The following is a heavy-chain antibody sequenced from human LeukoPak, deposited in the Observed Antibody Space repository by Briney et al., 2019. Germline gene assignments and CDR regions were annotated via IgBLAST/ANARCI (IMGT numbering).Heavy chain of an antibody. D-gene: IGHD3-16*02. J-gene: IGHJ4*02. CDR2: ISYDGSNK. CDR3: AKPGTWGRYPRIHDY. CDR1: GFTFSSYA. V-gene: IGHV3-30*18. Sequence: PGRSLRLSCAASGFTFSSYAMHWVRQAPGKGLEWVAVISYDGSNKYYADSVKGRFTISRDNSKNTLYLQMNSLRAEDTAVYYCAKPGTWGRYPRIHDYWGQGTLVTVSS.